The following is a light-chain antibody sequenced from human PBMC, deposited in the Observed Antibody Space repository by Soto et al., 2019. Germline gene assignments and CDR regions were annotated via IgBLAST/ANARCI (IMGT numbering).Light chain of an antibody. Sequence: QSVLTQPPSASGTPGQRVNISCSGSSSNIGSNYVYWYRQFPGTAPKLLIYNNNQRPSGVPDRFSGSKSGTSASLAISGLQSEDEADYYCAAWDDSLNGVVFGGGTKLTVL. V-gene: IGLV1-44*01. CDR2: NNN. CDR3: AAWDDSLNGVV. J-gene: IGLJ2*01. CDR1: SSNIGSNY.